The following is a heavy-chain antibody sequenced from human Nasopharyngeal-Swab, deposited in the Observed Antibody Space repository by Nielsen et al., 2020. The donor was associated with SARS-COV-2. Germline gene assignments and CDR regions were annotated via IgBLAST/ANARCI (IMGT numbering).Heavy chain of an antibody. CDR2: ISYDGSNK. J-gene: IGHJ3*02. Sequence: GGSLRLPCAASGFTFSSYAMHWVRQAPGKGLEWVAVISYDGSNKYYADSVKGRFTISRDNSKNTLYLQMNSLRAEDTAVYYCARFNYYDSSGHDAFDIWGQGTMVTVSS. CDR1: GFTFSSYA. D-gene: IGHD3-22*01. CDR3: ARFNYYDSSGHDAFDI. V-gene: IGHV3-30-3*01.